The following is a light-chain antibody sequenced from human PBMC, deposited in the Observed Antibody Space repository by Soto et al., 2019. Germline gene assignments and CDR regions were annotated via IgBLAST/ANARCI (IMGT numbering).Light chain of an antibody. Sequence: EIVMTQSPATLSVSPGERATLSCRASQSVSSNLAWYQQKPGQAHRLLIYGASTRATGIPARFSGSGSGTEFTLTISSLQSEDFAVDYCQQYNNWPPLFTFGPGTKVDIK. J-gene: IGKJ3*01. CDR3: QQYNNWPPLFT. CDR2: GAS. CDR1: QSVSSN. V-gene: IGKV3-15*01.